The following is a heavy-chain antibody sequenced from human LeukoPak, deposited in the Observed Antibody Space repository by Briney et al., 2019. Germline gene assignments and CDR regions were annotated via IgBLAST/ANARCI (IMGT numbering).Heavy chain of an antibody. V-gene: IGHV4-59*08. D-gene: IGHD1-1*01. Sequence: SETLSLTCTVSGGSISRYYWSRIRQPPGKGLEWIGSVYEGETTYYNPSLKTRLTISVDTSKNQFSLKLSSVTAADTAVYYCASNWSDFDYWGQGILVTVSS. CDR1: GGSISRYY. J-gene: IGHJ4*02. CDR3: ASNWSDFDY. CDR2: VYEGETT.